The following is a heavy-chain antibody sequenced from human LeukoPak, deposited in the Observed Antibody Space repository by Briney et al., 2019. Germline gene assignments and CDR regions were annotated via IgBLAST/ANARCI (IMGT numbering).Heavy chain of an antibody. Sequence: GGSLRLSCAASGFTFSNFWMSWVRQAPGKGLEWVANIKEDGSEKYYVDSLKGRFTISRDNAKNSLYLQMNSLRTEDTAVYYCAREDDSWGPNNLDLWGQGTMVTVSS. CDR1: GFTFSNFW. D-gene: IGHD7-27*01. CDR3: AREDDSWGPNNLDL. CDR2: IKEDGSEK. V-gene: IGHV3-7*05. J-gene: IGHJ3*01.